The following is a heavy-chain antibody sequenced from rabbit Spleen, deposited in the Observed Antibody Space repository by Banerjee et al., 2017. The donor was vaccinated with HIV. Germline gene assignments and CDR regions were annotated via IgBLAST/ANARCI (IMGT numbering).Heavy chain of an antibody. CDR3: ARDLDGVIGWNFGW. Sequence: EEFGGDLVKPGASLTLTCTASGFSFSSRYYMCWVRQAPGKGLEWIACIYTGSSGDTYYASGAKGRFTISRTSSTTVTLRMTSLTAADTATYFCARDLDGVIGWNFGWWGQGTLVTVS. CDR2: IYTGSSGDT. V-gene: IGHV1S40*01. J-gene: IGHJ3*01. CDR1: GFSFSSRYY. D-gene: IGHD4-1*01.